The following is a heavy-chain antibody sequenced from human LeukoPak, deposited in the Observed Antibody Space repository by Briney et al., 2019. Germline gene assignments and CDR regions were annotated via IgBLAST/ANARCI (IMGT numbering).Heavy chain of an antibody. J-gene: IGHJ4*02. V-gene: IGHV3-7*01. Sequence: GGSLRLSCAASGFTFSSYWMSWVRQAPGKGLEWVANIKQDGSEKYYVDSVKGRFTISRDNAKNSLYLQMNSLRAEDTAVYYCARAGEYYDSSGYYYYWGQGTLVTVSS. CDR3: ARAGEYYDSSGYYYY. D-gene: IGHD3-22*01. CDR1: GFTFSSYW. CDR2: IKQDGSEK.